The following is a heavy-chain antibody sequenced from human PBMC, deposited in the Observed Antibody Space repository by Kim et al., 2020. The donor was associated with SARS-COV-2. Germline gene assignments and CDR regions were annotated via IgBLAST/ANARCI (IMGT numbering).Heavy chain of an antibody. J-gene: IGHJ4*02. D-gene: IGHD1-26*01. Sequence: GGSLRLSCAASGFTFSSYWMSWVRQAPGKGLEWVADIKQDGSDKYYVDSVKGRFTISRDNAKNLLYLQMNSLRAEDTAVYYCAREGDGELPVGYWGQGTLVTVSS. CDR1: GFTFSSYW. V-gene: IGHV3-7*01. CDR2: IKQDGSDK. CDR3: AREGDGELPVGY.